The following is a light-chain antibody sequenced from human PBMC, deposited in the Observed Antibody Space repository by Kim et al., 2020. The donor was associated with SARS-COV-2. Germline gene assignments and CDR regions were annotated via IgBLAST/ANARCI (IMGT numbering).Light chain of an antibody. Sequence: APGKTARVSCGGNNIGTKSVHWYQHRPGQAPALVIYYNTDRPSGIPERFSGSNSGNTATLTISRVEAGDEADYYCQVWDTGSDQGVFGGGTQLTVL. CDR2: YNT. CDR3: QVWDTGSDQGV. J-gene: IGLJ3*02. CDR1: NIGTKS. V-gene: IGLV3-21*04.